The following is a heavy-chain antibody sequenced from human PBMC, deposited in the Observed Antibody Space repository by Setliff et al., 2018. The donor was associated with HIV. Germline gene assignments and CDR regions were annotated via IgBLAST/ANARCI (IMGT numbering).Heavy chain of an antibody. CDR1: GYTFTGYA. CDR2: INAGNGNT. V-gene: IGHV1-3*01. Sequence: ASVTVSCKASGYTFTGYAMHWVRQAPGQRLEWMGWINAGNGNTIYSQKFQGRVTITTDTSTRTAYMELSSLKSEDTAVYYCARDPTGGAARFDYWGQGTLVTVSS. D-gene: IGHD6-6*01. J-gene: IGHJ4*02. CDR3: ARDPTGGAARFDY.